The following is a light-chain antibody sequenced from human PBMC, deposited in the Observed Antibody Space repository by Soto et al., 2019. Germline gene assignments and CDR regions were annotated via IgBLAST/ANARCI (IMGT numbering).Light chain of an antibody. V-gene: IGKV3-20*01. J-gene: IGKJ1*01. CDR2: DAS. CDR3: YQYDSSPWT. CDR1: QSLSSSQ. Sequence: EIVLTQSPGTLSLSPGERATLSCRASQSLSSSQLAWYQQKPGQAPRLLIHDASSRATGISDRFTGSGSGTDFTLTITTLEPEDFAVYFCYQYDSSPWTFGQGTKVEIK.